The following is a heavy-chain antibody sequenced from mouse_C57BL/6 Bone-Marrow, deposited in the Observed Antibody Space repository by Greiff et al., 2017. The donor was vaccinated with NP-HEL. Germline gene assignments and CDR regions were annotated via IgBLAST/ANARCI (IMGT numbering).Heavy chain of an antibody. Sequence: QVQLQQSGAELARPGASVKLSCKASGYTFTSYGISWVKQRPGQGLEWIGAIYPRSGNTYYNEKFKGKATLTADKSSSTAYMELRSLTSEDSAVYVCARSPFITTVVDGYFDVGGTGTTVTVTS. V-gene: IGHV1-81*01. CDR3: ARSPFITTVVDGYFDV. D-gene: IGHD1-1*01. J-gene: IGHJ1*03. CDR2: IYPRSGNT. CDR1: GYTFTSYG.